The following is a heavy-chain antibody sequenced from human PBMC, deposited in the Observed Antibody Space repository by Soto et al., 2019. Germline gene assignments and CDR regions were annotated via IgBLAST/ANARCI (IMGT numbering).Heavy chain of an antibody. D-gene: IGHD3-3*01. CDR2: IYYSGST. V-gene: IGHV4-59*01. CDR3: ASTSITIFGEAPRYYYMDV. Sequence: ASETLSLTCTVSGGSISSYYWSWIRQPPGRGLEWIGYIYYSGSTNYNPSLKSRVTISVDTSKNQFSLKLSSVTAADTAVYYCASTSITIFGEAPRYYYMDVWGQGTTVTVSS. J-gene: IGHJ6*03. CDR1: GGSISSYY.